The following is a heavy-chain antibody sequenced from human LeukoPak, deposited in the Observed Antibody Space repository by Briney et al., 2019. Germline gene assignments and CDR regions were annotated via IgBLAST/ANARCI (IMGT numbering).Heavy chain of an antibody. CDR2: INPSGGST. CDR3: ARSTYSSSWSSLRYFDY. D-gene: IGHD6-13*01. CDR1: GYTFTSYY. Sequence: SVKVSCKASGYTFTSYYMHWVRQAPGQGLEWMGIINPSGGSTSYAQKFQGRVTMTRDMSTSTVYMELSSLRSEDTAVYYCARSTYSSSWSSLRYFDYWGQGTLVTVSS. J-gene: IGHJ4*02. V-gene: IGHV1-46*01.